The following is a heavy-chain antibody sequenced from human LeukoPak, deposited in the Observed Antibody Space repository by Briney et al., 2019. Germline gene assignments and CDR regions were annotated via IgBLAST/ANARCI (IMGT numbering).Heavy chain of an antibody. CDR1: GFTFSSYS. D-gene: IGHD3-3*01. Sequence: PGGSLRLSCAASGFTFSSYSMNWVRQAPGKGLEWVSSISSSSSYIYYADSVKGRFTISRDNAKNSLYLQMNSLRAEDTAVYYCARDYYDFWSGYTNWFDPWGQGTLVTVSS. V-gene: IGHV3-21*01. CDR3: ARDYYDFWSGYTNWFDP. CDR2: ISSSSSYI. J-gene: IGHJ5*02.